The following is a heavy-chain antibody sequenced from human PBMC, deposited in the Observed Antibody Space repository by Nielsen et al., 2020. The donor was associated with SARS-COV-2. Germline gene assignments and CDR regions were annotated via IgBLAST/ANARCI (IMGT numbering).Heavy chain of an antibody. V-gene: IGHV3-15*01. CDR3: TTGGITMVRGVMQY. J-gene: IGHJ1*01. CDR1: GFTFTSYA. Sequence: GGSLRLSCAASGFTFTSYAMAWVRQAPGKGLEWVGRIKSKVDGGTTDYAGPVKGRFTISRDDSKNTLYLQMNSLKTEDTAVYYCTTGGITMVRGVMQYWGQGTLVTVSP. D-gene: IGHD3-10*01. CDR2: IKSKVDGGTT.